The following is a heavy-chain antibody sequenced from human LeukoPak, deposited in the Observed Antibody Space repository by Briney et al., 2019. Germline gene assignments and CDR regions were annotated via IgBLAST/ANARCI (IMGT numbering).Heavy chain of an antibody. D-gene: IGHD6-6*01. V-gene: IGHV4-4*02. Sequence: SETLSLTCGVSGGSISSSYWWSWVRQPPGKGLEWIGEIYHSGSTNYNLSLKSRVTISMDKSKNQFSLNLSSVTAADTAMYYCARGKREYSSSPSAYYYYMDVWGKGTTVTVSS. J-gene: IGHJ6*03. CDR3: ARGKREYSSSPSAYYYYMDV. CDR1: GGSISSSYW. CDR2: IYHSGST.